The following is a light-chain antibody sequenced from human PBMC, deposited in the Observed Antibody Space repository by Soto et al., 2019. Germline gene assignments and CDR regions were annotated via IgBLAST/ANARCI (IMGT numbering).Light chain of an antibody. V-gene: IGLV1-40*01. J-gene: IGLJ3*02. CDR2: DNS. CDR1: SSNIGAGYD. Sequence: QSVLTQPPSVSGAPGQRVTISCTGRSSNIGAGYDVHWYQQFPGTAPKLLIYDNSNRPSGVPDRFSGSKSGTSASLAITGLQAEDEADYYCQSYDSSLSGVMFGGGTKLTVL. CDR3: QSYDSSLSGVM.